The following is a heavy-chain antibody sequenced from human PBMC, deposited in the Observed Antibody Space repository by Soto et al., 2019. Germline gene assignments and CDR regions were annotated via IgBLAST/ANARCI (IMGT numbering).Heavy chain of an antibody. J-gene: IGHJ6*02. CDR3: ARAWWNSGDANDYYYGMDV. CDR1: GFTVSSNY. Sequence: PGGSLRLSCAASGFTVSSNYMSWVRQAPGKGLEWVSVIYSGGSTYYADSVKGRFTISRDNSKNTLYLQMNSLRAEDTAVYYCARAWWNSGDANDYYYGMDVWGQGTTVTVSS. CDR2: IYSGGST. V-gene: IGHV3-53*01. D-gene: IGHD1-7*01.